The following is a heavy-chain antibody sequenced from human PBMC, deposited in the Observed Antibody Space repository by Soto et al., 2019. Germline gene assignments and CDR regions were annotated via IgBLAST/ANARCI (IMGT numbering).Heavy chain of an antibody. D-gene: IGHD1-26*01. CDR2: ISGSGGST. J-gene: IGHJ4*02. CDR1: GFTFSSYA. V-gene: IGHV3-23*01. CDR3: ARVSSTATGYFDY. Sequence: EVQLLESGGGLVQPGGSLRLSCAASGFTFSSYAMSWVRQAPGNGLEWVSAISGSGGSTYYADTVNVRFTISRDNSNNTLYLEMNSLRGEETSVYYCARVSSTATGYFDYWGQGNMVTVSS.